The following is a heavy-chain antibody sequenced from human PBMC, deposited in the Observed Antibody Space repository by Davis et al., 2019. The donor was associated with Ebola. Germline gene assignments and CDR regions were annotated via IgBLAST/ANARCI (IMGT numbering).Heavy chain of an antibody. CDR3: ARDPSSSWMFGNFYMDV. D-gene: IGHD6-13*01. CDR1: GFTFNKYG. Sequence: GESLKISCAASGFTFNKYGIHWVRQAPGKGLEWVALMSHDGNKEYYSDSVKGRFTISRGNAKNSLYLQMNSLRAEDTAVYYCARDPSSSWMFGNFYMDVWGKGTTVTVSS. CDR2: MSHDGNKE. V-gene: IGHV3-30*03. J-gene: IGHJ6*03.